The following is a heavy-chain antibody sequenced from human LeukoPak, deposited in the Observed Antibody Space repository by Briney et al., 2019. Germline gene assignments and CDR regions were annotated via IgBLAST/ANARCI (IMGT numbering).Heavy chain of an antibody. V-gene: IGHV1-3*01. CDR1: GYTFTIYA. Sequence: GASVTVSCTASGYTFTIYAMHWVRQAPGQRLEWMGWINAGNGNTKYSQKFQGRVTITRDTSASTAYMELSSLRSEDTAVYYCARGDGWYYFDYWGQGTLVTVSS. J-gene: IGHJ4*02. D-gene: IGHD6-19*01. CDR2: INAGNGNT. CDR3: ARGDGWYYFDY.